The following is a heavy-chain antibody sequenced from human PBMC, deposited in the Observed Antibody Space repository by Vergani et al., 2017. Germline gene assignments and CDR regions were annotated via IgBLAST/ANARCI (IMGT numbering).Heavy chain of an antibody. J-gene: IGHJ1*01. Sequence: EVQLLESGGGLVQPGGSRRLSCAGAGFTFDTYTMAYVRQAPGKGLEWVATISSGGGDIFYADSVKGRFTISGDNSKNTLFLQMNSLKDEHTAVYYCTTAWGWYYLHSEYFQYWGRGTLVSVSS. CDR2: ISSGGGDI. D-gene: IGHD3-10*01. V-gene: IGHV3-23*01. CDR1: GFTFDTYT. CDR3: TTAWGWYYLHSEYFQY.